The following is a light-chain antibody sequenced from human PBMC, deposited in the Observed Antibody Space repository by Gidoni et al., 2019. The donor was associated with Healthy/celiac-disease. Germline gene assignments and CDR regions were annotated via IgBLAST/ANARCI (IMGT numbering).Light chain of an antibody. Sequence: DIQMTQSPSTLSASVGDRVTITCRASQSISSWVAWYQQKPGKAPKLLIYKASSLERGVPSRFSGRGSGTEFTLTISSLQPDDFATYYCQQYNSYLFTFGPGTKVDIK. V-gene: IGKV1-5*03. J-gene: IGKJ3*01. CDR1: QSISSW. CDR2: KAS. CDR3: QQYNSYLFT.